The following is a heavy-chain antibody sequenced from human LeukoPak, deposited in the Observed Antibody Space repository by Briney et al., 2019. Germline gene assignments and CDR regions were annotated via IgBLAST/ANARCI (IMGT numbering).Heavy chain of an antibody. J-gene: IGHJ3*02. V-gene: IGHV4-59*01. D-gene: IGHD2-15*01. CDR1: GFAFSTYY. CDR3: ARDQASYCSGGSCSPGDAFDI. CDR2: INYGGST. Sequence: AESLTLSCAASGFAFSTYYMSWIRQAPGKGLEWVAYINYGGSTNYNPSLKSRVTISVDTSKNQFSLKLSSVTAADTAVYYCARDQASYCSGGSCSPGDAFDIWGQGTMVTVSS.